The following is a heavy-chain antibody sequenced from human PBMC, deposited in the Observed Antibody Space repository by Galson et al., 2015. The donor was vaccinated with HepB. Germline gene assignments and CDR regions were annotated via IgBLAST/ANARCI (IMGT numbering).Heavy chain of an antibody. Sequence: CAISGDSVSSNSVAWNWIRQSPSRGLEWLGRTYYRSKWYNEYAVSVRSRITINPDTSKNQFSLQLISVTPEDTAVYYCARIDLRREEAGATHRDLTWGQGTLVTVSS. CDR3: ARIDLRREEAGATHRDLT. J-gene: IGHJ4*02. CDR1: GDSVSSNSVA. V-gene: IGHV6-1*01. D-gene: IGHD4/OR15-4a*01. CDR2: TYYRSKWYN.